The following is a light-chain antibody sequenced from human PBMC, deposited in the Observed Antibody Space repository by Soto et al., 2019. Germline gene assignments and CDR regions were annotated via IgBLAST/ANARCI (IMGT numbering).Light chain of an antibody. V-gene: IGKV3D-15*01. Sequence: VMTQFPATLSASPGERVALSCRPSQSVNNRLAWYQQKPGQAPRLLIYSATLRAAGVPARFTGRGSGTEFTLIISSLQSEEYGVSYCQQYNAWPPHTFGQGTRVE. J-gene: IGKJ2*01. CDR1: QSVNNR. CDR3: QQYNAWPPHT. CDR2: SAT.